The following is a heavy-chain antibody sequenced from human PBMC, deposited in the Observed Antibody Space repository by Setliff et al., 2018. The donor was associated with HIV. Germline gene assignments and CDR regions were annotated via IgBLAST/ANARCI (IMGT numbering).Heavy chain of an antibody. CDR1: SDSISSRSDF. CDR2: IYHTGQT. D-gene: IGHD3-10*01. Sequence: SETLSLTCTVSSDSISSRSDFWWGWIRQPPGKGLEWIGSIYHTGQTYDNPSVKSRLTISVDTDENQFSLKLRSVTAADAAVYYCTGDYNSGSNRFDYWGQGTPVTVSS. J-gene: IGHJ4*02. CDR3: TGDYNSGSNRFDY. V-gene: IGHV4-39*07.